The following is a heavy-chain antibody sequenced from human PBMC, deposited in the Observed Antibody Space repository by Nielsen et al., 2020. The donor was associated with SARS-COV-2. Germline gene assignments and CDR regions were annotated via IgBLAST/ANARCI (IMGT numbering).Heavy chain of an antibody. V-gene: IGHV1-46*01. CDR2: INPSGGST. D-gene: IGHD3-22*01. CDR3: AAMGPPNWNAYTDYDSSGYYPNDAFDI. J-gene: IGHJ3*02. Sequence: ASVKVSCKASGYTFTSYYMHWVRQAPGQGLEWMGIINPSGGSTSYAQKFQGRVTMTRDTSTSTVYMELSSLRSEDTAVYYCAAMGPPNWNAYTDYDSSGYYPNDAFDIWGQGTMVTVSS. CDR1: GYTFTSYY.